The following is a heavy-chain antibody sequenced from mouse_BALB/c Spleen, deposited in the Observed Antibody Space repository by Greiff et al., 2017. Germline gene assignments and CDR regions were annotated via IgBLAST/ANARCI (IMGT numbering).Heavy chain of an antibody. CDR1: GYTFTSYW. D-gene: IGHD1-1*01. CDR2: IYPGNSDT. CDR3: TGNYYGSSYAWFAY. V-gene: IGHV1-5*01. Sequence: VQLKESGTVLARPGASVKMSCKASGYTFTSYWMHWVKQRPGQGLEWIGAIYPGNSDTSYNQKFKGKAKLTAVTSTSTAYMELSSLTNEDSAVYYCTGNYYGSSYAWFAYWGQGTLVTVSA. J-gene: IGHJ3*01.